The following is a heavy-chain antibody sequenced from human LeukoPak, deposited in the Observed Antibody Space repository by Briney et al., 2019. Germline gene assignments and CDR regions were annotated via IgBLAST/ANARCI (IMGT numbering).Heavy chain of an antibody. CDR1: GVSVSTSH. CDR2: LSYTGKT. CDR3: SEGYFEPFDH. D-gene: IGHD2/OR15-2a*01. V-gene: IGHV4-59*02. Sequence: SETLSLTCDVSGVSVSTSHWNWIRQRPGKGLEWIGCLSYTGKTDYNPSLKSRVSISLGSSNNHFSLKLTSVTAADTAVYYCSEGYFEPFDHWGQGILVTVSS. J-gene: IGHJ4*02.